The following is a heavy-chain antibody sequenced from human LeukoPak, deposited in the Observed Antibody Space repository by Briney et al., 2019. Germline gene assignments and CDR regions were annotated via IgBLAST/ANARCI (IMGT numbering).Heavy chain of an antibody. V-gene: IGHV3-23*01. CDR1: GFTFSSYA. CDR2: ISGSGGST. CDR3: ASHHYYGSGSYYYGMDV. J-gene: IGHJ6*02. Sequence: GGSLRLSCAASGFTFSSYAMSWVRQAPGKGLEWVSAISGSGGSTYYADSVKGRFTISRDNSKNTLYLQMNSLRAGDTAVYYCASHHYYGSGSYYYGMDVWGQGATVTVSS. D-gene: IGHD3-10*01.